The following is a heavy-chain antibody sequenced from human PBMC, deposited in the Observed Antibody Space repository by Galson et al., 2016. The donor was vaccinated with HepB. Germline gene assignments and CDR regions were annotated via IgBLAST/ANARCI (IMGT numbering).Heavy chain of an antibody. J-gene: IGHJ4*02. CDR1: GYTFTNYG. CDR3: ARGYYASGRSHFYS. V-gene: IGHV1-18*01. CDR2: ISAYNGDT. Sequence: SVKVSCKASGYTFTNYGIGWVRQAPGQGLEWMGRISAYNGDTSCAQKLQGRVTMTTDTSTSTAYMELRSLRSVDTAVYYCARGYYASGRSHFYSWGKGPLFTASS. D-gene: IGHD3-10*01.